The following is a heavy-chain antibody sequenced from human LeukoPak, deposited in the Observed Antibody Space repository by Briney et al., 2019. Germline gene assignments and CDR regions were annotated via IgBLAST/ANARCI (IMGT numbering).Heavy chain of an antibody. CDR1: GFTFSNYG. D-gene: IGHD3-16*01. V-gene: IGHV3-7*01. J-gene: IGHJ4*02. Sequence: GGTLRLSCAASGFTFSNYGIMWVRQAPGKGLEWVATIKQGENEKYYVDSVKGRFTISRDNAKNSLYLQMNSLRAEDTAVYYCARNGGGLDYWGQGTLVTVSS. CDR3: ARNGGGLDY. CDR2: IKQGENEK.